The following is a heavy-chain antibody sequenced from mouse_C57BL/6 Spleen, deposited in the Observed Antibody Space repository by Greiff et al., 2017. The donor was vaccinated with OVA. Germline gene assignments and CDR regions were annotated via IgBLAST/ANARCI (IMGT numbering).Heavy chain of an antibody. V-gene: IGHV5-16*01. CDR1: GFTFSDYY. Sequence: EVKVEESEGGLVQPGSSMKLSCTASGFTFSDYYMAWVRQVPEKGLEWVANINYDGSSTYYLDSLKSRFIISRDNAKNILYLQRSSLKSEDTATYYCARDGHYAMDYWGQGTSVTVSS. CDR2: INYDGSST. J-gene: IGHJ4*01. CDR3: ARDGHYAMDY.